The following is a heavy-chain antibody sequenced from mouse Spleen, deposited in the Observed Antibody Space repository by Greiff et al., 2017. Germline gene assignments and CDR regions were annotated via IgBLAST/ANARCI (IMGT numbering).Heavy chain of an antibody. CDR2: IYPGSGNT. V-gene: IGHV1-77*01. CDR1: GYTFTDYY. J-gene: IGHJ3*01. D-gene: IGHD3-3*01. CDR3: ARRAGKGNWFAY. Sequence: VQLQQSGAELARPGASVKLSCKASGYTFTDYYINWVKQRTGQGLEWIGEIYPGSGNTYYNEKFKGKATLTADKSSSTAYMQLSSLTSEDSAVYFCARRAGKGNWFAYWGQGTLVTVSA.